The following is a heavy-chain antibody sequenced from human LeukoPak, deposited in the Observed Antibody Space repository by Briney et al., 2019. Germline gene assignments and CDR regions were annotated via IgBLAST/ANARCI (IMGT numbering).Heavy chain of an antibody. J-gene: IGHJ6*03. V-gene: IGHV3-23*01. Sequence: GGSLRLSCAASGFTVSSNYMSWVRQAPGKGLEWVSAISGSGGSTYYADSVKGRFTISRDNSKNTLYLQMNSLRAEDTAVYYCAKGETNYYYYMNVWGKGTTVTVSS. CDR2: ISGSGGST. CDR1: GFTVSSNY. CDR3: AKGETNYYYYMNV. D-gene: IGHD1-14*01.